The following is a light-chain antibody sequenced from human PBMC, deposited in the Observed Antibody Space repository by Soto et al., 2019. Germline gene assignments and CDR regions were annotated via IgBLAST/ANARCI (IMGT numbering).Light chain of an antibody. Sequence: QAVVTQEPSLTVSPGGTVTLTCGSSTGAVTSGHYPYWFQQKPGQAPRTLIYDTNTRHSWTPARFSGSLLGGKAALTLSGAQPEDEAEYYCLLYHSGARGVFGTGTKLTVL. CDR3: LLYHSGARGV. V-gene: IGLV7-46*01. J-gene: IGLJ1*01. CDR1: TGAVTSGHY. CDR2: DTN.